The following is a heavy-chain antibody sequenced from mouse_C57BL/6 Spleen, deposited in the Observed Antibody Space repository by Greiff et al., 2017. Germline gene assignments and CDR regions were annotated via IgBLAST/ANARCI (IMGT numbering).Heavy chain of an antibody. D-gene: IGHD2-4*01. CDR1: GYSITSGYY. J-gene: IGHJ2*01. CDR2: ISYDGSN. V-gene: IGHV3-6*01. Sequence: VQLKESGPGLVKPSQSLSLTCSVTGYSITSGYYWNWIRQFPGNKLEWMGYISYDGSNNYNPSLKNRISITRDTSKNQFFLKLNSVTTEDTATYYCARNYVFDYWGQGTTLTVSS. CDR3: ARNYVFDY.